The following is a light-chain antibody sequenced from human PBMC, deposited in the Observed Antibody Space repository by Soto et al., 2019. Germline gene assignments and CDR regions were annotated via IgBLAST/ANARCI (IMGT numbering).Light chain of an antibody. Sequence: EIVLTQSPATLSLSPEERATLSCRASQSVSNYLAWYQQKPGQAPRLLIYDASNRATGIPARFSGSGSATDFTLTISSLEPEDFAIYYCQQRSNWPLTFGVGTKVEVK. CDR2: DAS. CDR1: QSVSNY. V-gene: IGKV3-11*01. J-gene: IGKJ4*01. CDR3: QQRSNWPLT.